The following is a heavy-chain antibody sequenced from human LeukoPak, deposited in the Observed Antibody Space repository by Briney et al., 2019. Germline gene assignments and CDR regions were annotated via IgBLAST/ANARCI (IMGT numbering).Heavy chain of an antibody. J-gene: IGHJ6*02. D-gene: IGHD3-10*01. CDR2: ISSSGSTI. CDR1: GFTFSSYE. Sequence: PGGSLRLSCAASGFTFSSYEMSWVRQAPGKGLEWVSYISSSGSTIYYADSVKGRFTISRDNAKNSPYLQMNSLRAEDTAVYYCARVGMVRTYYYGMDVWGQGTTVNVSS. CDR3: ARVGMVRTYYYGMDV. V-gene: IGHV3-48*03.